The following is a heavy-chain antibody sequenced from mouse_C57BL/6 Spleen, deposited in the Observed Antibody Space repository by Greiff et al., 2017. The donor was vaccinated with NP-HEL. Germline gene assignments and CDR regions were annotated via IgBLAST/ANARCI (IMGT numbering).Heavy chain of an antibody. V-gene: IGHV1-50*01. Sequence: QVQLQQPGAELVKPGASVKLSCKASGYTFTSYWMQWVKQRPGQGLEWIGEIDPSDSYTNYNQKFKGKATLTVDTSSSTAYMQLSSLTSADSAVYYCARSRGDWGQGTLVTVSA. J-gene: IGHJ3*01. CDR1: GYTFTSYW. CDR3: ARSRGD. CDR2: IDPSDSYT.